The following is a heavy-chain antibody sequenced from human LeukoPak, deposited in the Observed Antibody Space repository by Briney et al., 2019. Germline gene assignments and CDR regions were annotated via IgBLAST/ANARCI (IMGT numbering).Heavy chain of an antibody. D-gene: IGHD6-13*01. CDR2: IRYDGSNK. CDR1: GFTFSTYG. CDR3: ARRSSLGGFDP. Sequence: GGSLRLSCAASGFTFSTYGIHWVRQAPGKGLEWVSFIRYDGSNKYYTDSVKGRFTISRDNSKNTLYLQTNSLRAEDTAVYYCARRSSLGGFDPWGQGTLVTVSS. J-gene: IGHJ5*02. V-gene: IGHV3-30*02.